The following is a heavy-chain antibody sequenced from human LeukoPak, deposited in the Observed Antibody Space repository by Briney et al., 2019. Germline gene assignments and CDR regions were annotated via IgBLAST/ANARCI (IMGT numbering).Heavy chain of an antibody. CDR2: INSDGRRI. V-gene: IGHV3-74*01. D-gene: IGHD3-22*01. J-gene: IGHJ4*02. CDR1: GITFSNYW. Sequence: PGGSLRLSCAASGITFSNYWMHWVRQAPGKGLEWVSRINSDGRRITYADSVKGRFTISRDNPKNTLYLQMNSLRVEDTAVYYCASSPVITRDWGQGTLVTVSS. CDR3: ASSPVITRD.